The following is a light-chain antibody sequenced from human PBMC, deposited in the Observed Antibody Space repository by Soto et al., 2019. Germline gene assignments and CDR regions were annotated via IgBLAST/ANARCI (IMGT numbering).Light chain of an antibody. Sequence: QSALTQPPSVSGSPGQSITVSCTGTRSDIGASNFVSWYQHLPGRAPKVIIFEATNRPSGVSDRFSGSKAGITASLTISGLQADDEAEYFCISYKTDETFVFGTGTKLTVL. CDR2: EAT. CDR3: ISYKTDETFV. CDR1: RSDIGASNF. V-gene: IGLV2-14*01. J-gene: IGLJ1*01.